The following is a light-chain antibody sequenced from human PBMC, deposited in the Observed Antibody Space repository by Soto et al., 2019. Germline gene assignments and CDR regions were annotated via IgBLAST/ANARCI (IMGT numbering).Light chain of an antibody. J-gene: IGLJ2*01. CDR2: DTT. CDR3: LLSSTGSREVV. V-gene: IGLV7-46*01. CDR1: TGAVNSGNY. Sequence: QAVVTQEPSLTVSPGVTVTLTCGSSTGAVNSGNYPYWFQQKPGQAPRTLIYDTTTKPSWTPARFSGSLLGGKAALTLSGARPEDEADYYCLLSSTGSREVVFGGGTKVTVL.